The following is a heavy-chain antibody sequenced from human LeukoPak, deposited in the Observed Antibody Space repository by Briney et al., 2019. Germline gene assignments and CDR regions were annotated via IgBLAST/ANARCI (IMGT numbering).Heavy chain of an antibody. Sequence: ASVKVSCKASGYTFTSYGISWVRQAPGQGLEWMGWISAYNGNTNYAQKLQGRVTMTTDTSTSTAYMELRSLRSDDTAVYYCARMPALLRYFDWSKYYFDYWGQGTLVTVSS. CDR3: ARMPALLRYFDWSKYYFDY. J-gene: IGHJ4*02. D-gene: IGHD3-9*01. CDR2: ISAYNGNT. CDR1: GYTFTSYG. V-gene: IGHV1-18*01.